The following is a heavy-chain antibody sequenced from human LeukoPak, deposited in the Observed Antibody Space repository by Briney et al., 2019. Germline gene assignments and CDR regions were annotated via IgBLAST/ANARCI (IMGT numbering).Heavy chain of an antibody. Sequence: GGSLRLYCAASGFTFSSYAMSWVRQAPGKGLEWVSAISGSGGSTYYADSVKGRFTISRDNSKNTLYLQMNSLRAEDTAVYYCAKRYYYGSGSYYPLDYWGQGTLVTVSS. V-gene: IGHV3-23*01. CDR1: GFTFSSYA. J-gene: IGHJ4*02. CDR3: AKRYYYGSGSYYPLDY. CDR2: ISGSGGST. D-gene: IGHD3-10*01.